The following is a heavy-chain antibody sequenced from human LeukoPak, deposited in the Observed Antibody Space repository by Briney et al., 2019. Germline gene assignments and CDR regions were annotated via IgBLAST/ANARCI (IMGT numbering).Heavy chain of an antibody. J-gene: IGHJ4*02. Sequence: SETLSLTCTVSGGSISSYFWHWIRRPPGKGLEWVGYILASGTTAYNPSLKRRVTMSVDTSKNQFSLNLTSVTAADTAVYFCARDPDGYKFFDYWGRGRPVIVSS. CDR2: ILASGTT. CDR1: GGSISSYF. V-gene: IGHV4-59*01. D-gene: IGHD5-24*01. CDR3: ARDPDGYKFFDY.